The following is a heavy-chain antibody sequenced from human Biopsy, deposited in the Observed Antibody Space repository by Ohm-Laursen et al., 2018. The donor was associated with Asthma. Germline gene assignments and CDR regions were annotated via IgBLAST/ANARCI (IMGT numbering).Heavy chain of an antibody. J-gene: IGHJ4*02. V-gene: IGHV4-31*03. CDR1: GDSITSGGCC. CDR3: ARIPRRSGSYFVDY. D-gene: IGHD3-22*01. CDR2: IHHSGTN. Sequence: TLSLTCTASGDSITSGGCCWNWIRQHPGKGLEWIGYIHHSGTNYFNPSLKSRVSFSRDTSKNQFSLRLSSVTAADTAMYYCARIPRRSGSYFVDYWGQGTLVTVSS.